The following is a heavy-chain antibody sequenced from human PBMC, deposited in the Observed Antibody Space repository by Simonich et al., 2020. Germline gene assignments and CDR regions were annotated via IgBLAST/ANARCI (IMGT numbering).Heavy chain of an antibody. J-gene: IGHJ4*02. CDR3: ARGRGGMSRGYVDY. Sequence: QVQLVQSGAEVKKPGASVKVSCKASGYTFTRYDINWVRQATGQGLEWMGWMNPNSGNTGYAQKFQGRGHITRNTSISTGYRELSSRRSEDTAVYYCARGRGGMSRGYVDYWGQGTLVTVSS. V-gene: IGHV1-8*03. CDR1: GYTFTRYD. CDR2: MNPNSGNT. D-gene: IGHD2-15*01.